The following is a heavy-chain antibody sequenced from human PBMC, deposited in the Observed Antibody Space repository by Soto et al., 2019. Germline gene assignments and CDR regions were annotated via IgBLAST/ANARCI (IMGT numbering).Heavy chain of an antibody. Sequence: QVQLVQSGAEVKKPGSSVKVSCKVPGGTFSKYAISWVRQAPGQGLEWVGGIAPVVDMADSAQRFQGRVTITADKSTSTVYMEMSNLRSEDTAVYYCARALVVIPASALYSFDYWGQGTLVTVSA. CDR3: ARALVVIPASALYSFDY. D-gene: IGHD2-21*01. CDR1: GGTFSKYA. J-gene: IGHJ4*02. V-gene: IGHV1-69*17. CDR2: IAPVVDMA.